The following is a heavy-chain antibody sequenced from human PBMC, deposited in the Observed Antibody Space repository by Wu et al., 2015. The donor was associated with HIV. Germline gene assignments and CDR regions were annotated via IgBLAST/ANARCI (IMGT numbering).Heavy chain of an antibody. D-gene: IGHD3/OR15-3a*01. CDR3: ARGTYMDV. V-gene: IGHV1-18*01. J-gene: IGHJ6*03. CDR2: ISVYYGNT. Sequence: QVHLLQSGVEVKKPGASVKVSCKASGYTFSDYGISWVRQAPGQGLEWIGWISVYYGNTNYAQKVQGRVTMTIDTSTNTAYMELRTLTSDDTAVYYCARGTYMDVWGKGTSVTVSS. CDR1: GYTFSDYG.